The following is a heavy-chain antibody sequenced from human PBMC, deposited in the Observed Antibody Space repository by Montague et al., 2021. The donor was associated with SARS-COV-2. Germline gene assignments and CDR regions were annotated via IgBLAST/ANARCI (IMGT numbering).Heavy chain of an antibody. V-gene: IGHV4-59*01. D-gene: IGHD2-15*01. Sequence: SETLSLTCTVSGASMSGSYWGWVRQPPGKGPEWIGNVYSSGSTHYNPSLKSRVTISVDTSKSQFSLKLTSVTAADTAVYYCVREGRSSAGAMDYWGQGTLVTVSS. CDR1: GASMSGSY. CDR2: VYSSGST. CDR3: VREGRSSAGAMDY. J-gene: IGHJ4*02.